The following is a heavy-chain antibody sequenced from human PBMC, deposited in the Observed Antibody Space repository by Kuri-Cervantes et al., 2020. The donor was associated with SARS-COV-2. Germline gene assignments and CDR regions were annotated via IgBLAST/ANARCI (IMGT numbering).Heavy chain of an antibody. D-gene: IGHD2-15*01. CDR3: ARDFGYCSGGSCSEDAFDI. V-gene: IGHV4-61*08. Sequence: SETLSLTCTVSGDSISSSGIYWSWIRQPPGKGLEWIGYIYYSGSTNYNPSLKSRVTISVDTSKNQFSLKLSSVTAADTAVYYCARDFGYCSGGSCSEDAFDIWGQGTMVTVSS. CDR1: GDSISSSGIY. J-gene: IGHJ3*02. CDR2: IYYSGST.